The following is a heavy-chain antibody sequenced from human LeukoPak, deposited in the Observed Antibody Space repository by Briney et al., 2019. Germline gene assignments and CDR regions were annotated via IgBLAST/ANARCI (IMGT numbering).Heavy chain of an antibody. CDR2: IHPGDSGT. V-gene: IGHV5-51*01. D-gene: IGHD5-18*01. CDR1: GYSFSNYW. CDR3: ARGGSYRDGSSDY. J-gene: IGHJ4*02. Sequence: GESLKISCKGSGYSFSNYWIGWVRQMPGKGLEWMGIIHPGDSGTRYSPSFQGQVTMSVDESITTAYLQWNSLRASDSAIYYCARGGSYRDGSSDYWGQGTLVTVSS.